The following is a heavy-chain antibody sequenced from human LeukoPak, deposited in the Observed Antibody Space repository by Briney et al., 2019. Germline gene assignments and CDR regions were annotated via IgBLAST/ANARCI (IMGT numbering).Heavy chain of an antibody. J-gene: IGHJ3*02. D-gene: IGHD5-18*01. Sequence: GGSLRLSCAASGFIFSSYWMYWVRQDPEKGLVWVTRINGDGANTAYADSVQGRFTISRDNAKNTLYLQMSSLRAEDTALYYCVRDCIKNGYDAFDIWGQGTMVTVSS. V-gene: IGHV3-74*01. CDR2: INGDGANT. CDR3: VRDCIKNGYDAFDI. CDR1: GFIFSSYW.